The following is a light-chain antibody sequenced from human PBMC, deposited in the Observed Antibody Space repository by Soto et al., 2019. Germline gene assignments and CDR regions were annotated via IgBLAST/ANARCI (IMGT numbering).Light chain of an antibody. J-gene: IGKJ5*01. CDR3: QQAYSFPIT. CDR2: GAS. V-gene: IGKV1D-12*01. Sequence: DIQVTKSPCSVXAPVGDRXTXPXPASQDIAGYLAWYQHKPGRNHELLIHGASRLQSGVPARFSGIGSGTDFTLSINSLQPEDFATYYCQQAYSFPITFGQGTRLEI. CDR1: QDIAGY.